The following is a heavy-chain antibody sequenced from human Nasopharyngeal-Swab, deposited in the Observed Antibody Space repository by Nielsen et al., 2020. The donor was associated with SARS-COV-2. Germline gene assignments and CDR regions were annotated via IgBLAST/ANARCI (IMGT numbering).Heavy chain of an antibody. Sequence: WIRQPPGKGLEWIGSIYYRGSTYYNPSLKSRVTISLDTAKNQFSLKLSSVTAADTAVYYCARNNPGSLVNYYYYMDVWGKGTTVTVSS. D-gene: IGHD3-16*01. V-gene: IGHV4-39*01. CDR2: IYYRGST. CDR3: ARNNPGSLVNYYYYMDV. J-gene: IGHJ6*03.